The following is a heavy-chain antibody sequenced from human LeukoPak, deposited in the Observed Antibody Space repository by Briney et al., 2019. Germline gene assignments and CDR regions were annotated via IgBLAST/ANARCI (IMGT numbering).Heavy chain of an antibody. CDR3: ATNHDY. Sequence: GKGLEWVSVIYSGGSTYYADSVKGRFTISRDNSKNTLYLQMNSLRAEDTAVYYCATNHDYWGQGTLVTVSS. J-gene: IGHJ4*02. CDR2: IYSGGST. V-gene: IGHV3-53*01.